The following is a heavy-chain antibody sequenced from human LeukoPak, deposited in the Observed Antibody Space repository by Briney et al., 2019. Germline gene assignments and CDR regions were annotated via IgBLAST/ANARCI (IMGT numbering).Heavy chain of an antibody. Sequence: PSETLSLTCAVYGGSFSGYYWSWIRQPPGKGLEWIGEINHSGSTNNNPSLKSGGTIIVDTSKNHFSPKLSSVTAADTAVYYCARGPTYFDYWGQGTLVTVSS. J-gene: IGHJ4*02. CDR3: ARGPTYFDY. CDR2: INHSGST. V-gene: IGHV4-34*04. CDR1: GGSFSGYY.